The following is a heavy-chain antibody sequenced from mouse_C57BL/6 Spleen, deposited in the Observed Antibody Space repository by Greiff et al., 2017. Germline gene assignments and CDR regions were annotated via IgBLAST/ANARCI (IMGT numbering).Heavy chain of an antibody. CDR1: GYTFTSYW. J-gene: IGHJ2*01. V-gene: IGHV1-7*01. D-gene: IGHD4-1*01. CDR3: ARNDWDPWGYFDY. Sequence: VQLVESGAELAKPGASVKLSCTASGYTFTSYWMHWVKQRPGQGLEWIGYINPSSGYTKSNQKFKDTATLTADKSSSTAYMQMSNLTYEDSAVYYCARNDWDPWGYFDYWGQGTTLTVSS. CDR2: INPSSGYT.